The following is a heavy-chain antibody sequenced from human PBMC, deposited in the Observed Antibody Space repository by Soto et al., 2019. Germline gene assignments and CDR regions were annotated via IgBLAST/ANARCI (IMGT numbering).Heavy chain of an antibody. D-gene: IGHD2-15*01. V-gene: IGHV1-2*04. CDR3: ARDGGRYCSGGSCYLAVYYGMDV. CDR2: INPNSGGT. Sequence: ASVKVSCKASGYTFTGYYMHWVRQAPGQGPEWMGWINPNSGGTNYAQKFQGWVTMTRDTSISTAYMELSRLRSDDTAVYYCARDGGRYCSGGSCYLAVYYGMDVWGQGTTVTVSS. CDR1: GYTFTGYY. J-gene: IGHJ6*02.